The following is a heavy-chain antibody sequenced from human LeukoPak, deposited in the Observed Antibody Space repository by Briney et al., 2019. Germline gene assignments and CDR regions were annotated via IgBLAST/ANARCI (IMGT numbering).Heavy chain of an antibody. CDR3: ASSYYDILTGYQELDH. CDR2: IWYDGSNK. V-gene: IGHV3-33*01. J-gene: IGHJ4*02. CDR1: GFIFSSYG. Sequence: PGGSLRLSCAASGFIFSSYGMHWVRQAPGKGLEWVAVIWYDGSNKNYADSIRGRFTISRDNSKNTLYLQMNSLRAEDTAVYYCASSYYDILTGYQELDHWGQGTLVTVS. D-gene: IGHD3-9*01.